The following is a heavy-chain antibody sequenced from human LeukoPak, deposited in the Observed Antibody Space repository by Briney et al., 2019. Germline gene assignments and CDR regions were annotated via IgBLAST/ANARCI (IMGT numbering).Heavy chain of an antibody. V-gene: IGHV4-59*08. D-gene: IGHD3-10*01. J-gene: IGHJ4*02. Sequence: SETLSLTCTVSGGSISSYYWSWIRQPPGKGLEWIGYIYYSGSTNYNPSLKSRVTISVDTSKNQFSLKLSSVTAADTAVYYCARHRPMVRGVIKGVAPNFDYWGQGTLVTVSS. CDR2: IYYSGST. CDR3: ARHRPMVRGVIKGVAPNFDY. CDR1: GGSISSYY.